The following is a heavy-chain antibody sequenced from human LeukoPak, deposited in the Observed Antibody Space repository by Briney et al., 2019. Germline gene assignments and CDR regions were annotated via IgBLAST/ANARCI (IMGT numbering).Heavy chain of an antibody. CDR2: ISPTRSTT. CDR3: ARGPNSNWSGLDF. CDR1: GFSFSGHW. D-gene: IGHD6-6*01. V-gene: IGHV3-74*01. Sequence: GGSLRLSCTASGFSFSGHWMHWARQLPGKGLVWVSRISPTRSTTSYADSVKGRFTVSRDNAKNTLYLQVNNLRAEDTAVYYCARGPNSNWSGLDFWGQGTLLTASS. J-gene: IGHJ4*02.